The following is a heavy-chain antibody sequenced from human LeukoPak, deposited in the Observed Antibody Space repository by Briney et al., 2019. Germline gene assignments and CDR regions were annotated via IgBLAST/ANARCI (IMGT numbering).Heavy chain of an antibody. J-gene: IGHJ4*02. D-gene: IGHD5-12*01. CDR1: GGSISSSSYY. CDR2: INFSGST. Sequence: SETLSLTCTVSGGSISSSSYYWGWIRQPPGKGLEWIGSINFSGSTNYNSSLKRRVTTSENTAKNQCSLKMSYLTAADTALYYCARVSGYDWESFYDYWGQGSLVTVSS. CDR3: ARVSGYDWESFYDY. V-gene: IGHV4-39*07.